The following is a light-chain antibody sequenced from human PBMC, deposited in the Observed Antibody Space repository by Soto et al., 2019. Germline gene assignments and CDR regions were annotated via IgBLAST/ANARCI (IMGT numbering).Light chain of an antibody. Sequence: QSVLTQPPSVSGAPGQRVTISCTGSSSNIGAGYDVHWYQQLPGTAPKLLIYGNSNRPSGVPDRFSGSKSGTSASLAITGLQAEDEADYYCQSYDSSLRAVFGGGTKL. CDR1: SSNIGAGYD. J-gene: IGLJ2*01. CDR2: GNS. V-gene: IGLV1-40*01. CDR3: QSYDSSLRAV.